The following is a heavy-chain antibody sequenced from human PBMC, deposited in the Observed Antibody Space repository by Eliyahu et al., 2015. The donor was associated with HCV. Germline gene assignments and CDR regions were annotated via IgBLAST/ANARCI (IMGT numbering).Heavy chain of an antibody. V-gene: IGHV1-69*01. D-gene: IGHD6-13*01. CDR3: ASCIAAQVGYYYYYGMDV. J-gene: IGHJ6*02. CDR2: IIPIFGTA. Sequence: QVQLVQSGAEVKKPGSSVKVSCKASGGTFSSYAISWVRQAPGQGLEWMGGIIPIFGTANYAQKFQGRVTITADESTSTAYMELSSLRSEDTAVYYCASCIAAQVGYYYYYGMDVWGQGTTVTVSS. CDR1: GGTFSSYA.